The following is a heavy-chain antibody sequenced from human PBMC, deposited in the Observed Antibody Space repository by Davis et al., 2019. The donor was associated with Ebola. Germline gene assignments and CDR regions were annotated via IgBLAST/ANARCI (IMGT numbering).Heavy chain of an antibody. CDR2: MNPNSGNT. Sequence: ASVKVSCKASGYTFTGYYMHWVRQAPGQGLEWMGWMNPNSGNTGYAQKFQGRVTITRNTSISTAYMELSSLRSEDTAVYYCAREGYYGSGSYPGMDVWGQGTTVTVSS. CDR1: GYTFTGYY. J-gene: IGHJ6*02. V-gene: IGHV1-8*03. D-gene: IGHD3-10*01. CDR3: AREGYYGSGSYPGMDV.